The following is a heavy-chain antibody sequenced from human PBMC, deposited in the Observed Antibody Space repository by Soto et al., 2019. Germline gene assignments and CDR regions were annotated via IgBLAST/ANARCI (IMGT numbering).Heavy chain of an antibody. CDR3: ARGRYSSSWTPTYYYYGMDV. V-gene: IGHV1-69*06. CDR2: IIPIFGTA. Sequence: QVQLVQSGAEVKKPGSSVKVSSKASGGTFSSYAISWVRQAPGQGLEWMGGIIPIFGTANYAQKFQGRVTITADKSTSTAYMELSSLRSEDTAVYYCARGRYSSSWTPTYYYYGMDVWGQGTTVTVSS. J-gene: IGHJ6*02. CDR1: GGTFSSYA. D-gene: IGHD6-13*01.